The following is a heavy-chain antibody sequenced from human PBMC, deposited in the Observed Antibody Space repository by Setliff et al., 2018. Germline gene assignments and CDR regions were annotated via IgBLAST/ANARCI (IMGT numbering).Heavy chain of an antibody. CDR1: GYTFTSYG. J-gene: IGHJ3*02. CDR2: ISPSGGST. CDR3: ATPRSGIIDAFDI. D-gene: IGHD2-15*01. V-gene: IGHV1-46*01. Sequence: ASVKVSCKASGYTFTSYGISWVRQAPGQGLEWMGIISPSGGSTSYAQEFQDRVTMTEDTSTDTAYMELSSLRSEDTAVYYCATPRSGIIDAFDIWGQGTMVTVSS.